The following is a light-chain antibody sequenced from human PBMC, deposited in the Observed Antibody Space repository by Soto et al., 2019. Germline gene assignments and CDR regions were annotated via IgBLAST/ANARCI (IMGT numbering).Light chain of an antibody. CDR1: QGISSY. CDR3: QHYYSYPWR. CDR2: AAS. Sequence: AIRMTQSPSSLSASTGDIVTITFRASQGISSYLAWYQPTPGKAPKLLIYAASTLQSGVPSRFSGSGSGTDFTLTMSCLQPEDFATYYCQHYYSYPWRCGQGTKVDI. J-gene: IGKJ1*01. V-gene: IGKV1-8*01.